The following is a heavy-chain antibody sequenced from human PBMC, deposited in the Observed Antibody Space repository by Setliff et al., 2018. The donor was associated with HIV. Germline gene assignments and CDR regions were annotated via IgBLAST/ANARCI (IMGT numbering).Heavy chain of an antibody. CDR3: ARIGSGWSVGWFDP. V-gene: IGHV4-38-2*02. J-gene: IGHJ5*02. D-gene: IGHD6-13*01. Sequence: PSETLSLTCTVSGSSISSNYYWAWIRQAPGKGLECIGCIDASANTYYIPSLKSRATISIDTSKNQLSLKLRSVTAADTAVYYCARIGSGWSVGWFDPWGQGTLVTVSS. CDR2: IDASANT. CDR1: GSSISSNYY.